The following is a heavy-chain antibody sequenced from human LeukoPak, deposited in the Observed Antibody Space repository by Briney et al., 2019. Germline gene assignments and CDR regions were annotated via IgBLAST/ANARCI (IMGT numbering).Heavy chain of an antibody. D-gene: IGHD6-13*01. Sequence: SETLSLTCTVSGGSISSHYWCWIRQPPGKGLEWIGYIYYSGSTNYNPSLKSRVTISVDTSKNQFSLKLSSVTAADTAVYYCARGPYSSSCYVYYYGMDVWGQGTTVTVSS. CDR2: IYYSGST. V-gene: IGHV4-59*11. CDR1: GGSISSHY. J-gene: IGHJ6*02. CDR3: ARGPYSSSCYVYYYGMDV.